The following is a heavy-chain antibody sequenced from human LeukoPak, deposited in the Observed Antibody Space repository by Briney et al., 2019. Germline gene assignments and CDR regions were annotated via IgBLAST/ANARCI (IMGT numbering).Heavy chain of an antibody. CDR2: IYSGGST. CDR1: GASITSNW. V-gene: IGHV3-66*01. CDR3: ARAGPSSSWHQFDY. D-gene: IGHD6-13*01. J-gene: IGHJ4*02. Sequence: ETLSLTCAVSGASITSNWWSWVRQAPGKGLKWVSVIYSGGSTYYADSVKGRFTISRDNSKNTLYLQMNSLRAEDTAVYYCARAGPSSSWHQFDYWGQGTLVTVSS.